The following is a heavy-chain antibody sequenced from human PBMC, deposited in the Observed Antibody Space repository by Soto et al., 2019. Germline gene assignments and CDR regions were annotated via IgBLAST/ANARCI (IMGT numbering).Heavy chain of an antibody. J-gene: IGHJ4*02. CDR3: ASDSLRFPDPQSSFDY. CDR2: ISGSGGST. V-gene: IGHV3-23*01. CDR1: GFTFSSYA. Sequence: GGSLRLSCAASGFTFSSYAMSWVRQAPGKGLEWVSAISGSGGSTYYADSVKGRFTISRDNSKNTLYLQMNSLRAEDTAVYYCASDSLRFPDPQSSFDYWGQGTLVTVSS. D-gene: IGHD3-3*01.